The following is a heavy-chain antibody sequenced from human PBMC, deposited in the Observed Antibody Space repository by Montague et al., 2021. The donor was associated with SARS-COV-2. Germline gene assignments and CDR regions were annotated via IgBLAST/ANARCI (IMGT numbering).Heavy chain of an antibody. CDR3: ARDAYYYGSGGYPHSFDY. J-gene: IGHJ4*02. Sequence: SGTIYYNPSLKSRVTISVDTSKNQFSLKLSSVTAADTALYYCARDAYYYGSGGYPHSFDYWGQGTLVTVSA. CDR2: SGTI. V-gene: IGHV4-31*02. D-gene: IGHD3-10*01.